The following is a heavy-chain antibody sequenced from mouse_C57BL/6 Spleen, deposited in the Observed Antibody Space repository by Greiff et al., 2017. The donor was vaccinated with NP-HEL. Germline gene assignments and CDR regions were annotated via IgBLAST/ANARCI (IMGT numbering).Heavy chain of an antibody. J-gene: IGHJ2*01. V-gene: IGHV1-55*01. Sequence: QVQLKQPGAELVKPGASVKMSCKASGYTFTSYWITWVKQRPGQGLEWIGDISPGSGSTNYNEKFKSKATLTVDTSSSTAYMQLSSLTSEDSAVYYCARRGNYEDYWGQGTTLTVSS. CDR1: GYTFTSYW. D-gene: IGHD1-1*01. CDR2: ISPGSGST. CDR3: ARRGNYEDY.